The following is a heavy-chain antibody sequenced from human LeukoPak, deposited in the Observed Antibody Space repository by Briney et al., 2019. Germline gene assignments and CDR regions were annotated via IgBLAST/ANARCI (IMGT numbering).Heavy chain of an antibody. CDR3: ARGPVATDY. V-gene: IGHV4-34*01. J-gene: IGHJ4*02. CDR2: INHSGST. CDR1: GGSFSGYY. D-gene: IGHD6-19*01. Sequence: SETLSLICAVYGGSFSGYYWSWIRQPPGKGLEWIGEINHSGSTNYNPSLKSRVTISVDTSKNQFSLKLSSVTAADTAVYYCARGPVATDYWGQGTLVTVSS.